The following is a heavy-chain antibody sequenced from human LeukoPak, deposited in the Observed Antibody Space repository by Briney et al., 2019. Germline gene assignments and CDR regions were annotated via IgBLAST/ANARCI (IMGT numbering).Heavy chain of an antibody. D-gene: IGHD3-22*01. Sequence: SETLSLTCTVSGGSISSSGYYWGWIRQPPGKGLEWIESIYYSGSTYYNPSLKSRVTLSVDTSKNQFSLRLSSVTAADTAVYYCARRETGRSSGLDYWGQGTLVTVSS. CDR2: IYYSGST. CDR3: ARRETGRSSGLDY. V-gene: IGHV4-39*01. J-gene: IGHJ4*02. CDR1: GGSISSSGYY.